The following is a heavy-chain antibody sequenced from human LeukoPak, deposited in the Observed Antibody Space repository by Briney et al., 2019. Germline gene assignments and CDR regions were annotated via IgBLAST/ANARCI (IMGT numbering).Heavy chain of an antibody. V-gene: IGHV1-69*06. Sequence: SVKVSCKTSGGTFSSYPISWVRQAPGQGLEWMGRIIPIFDTVNYAENFQGRVTITADKSTSTAYMELSSLRSEDTAMYYCARDRNAWVVGATAEYFQNWGQGTLVSVSS. CDR1: GGTFSSYP. D-gene: IGHD1-26*01. CDR2: IIPIFDTV. J-gene: IGHJ1*01. CDR3: ARDRNAWVVGATAEYFQN.